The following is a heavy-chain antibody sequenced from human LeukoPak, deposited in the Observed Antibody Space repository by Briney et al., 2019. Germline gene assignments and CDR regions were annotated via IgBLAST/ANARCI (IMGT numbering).Heavy chain of an antibody. CDR2: ISGGGYDR. CDR3: ASDRVLGSGSLDN. J-gene: IGHJ4*02. V-gene: IGHV3-74*01. Sequence: GGSLRLSCAASGFSFSCFWMHWVRQSPGKGLVWVSPISGGGYDRNYADSVKGRFTISKDNAKNTLYLQINSLGAEDTAGDYSASDRVLGSGSLDNWGQGTLVTVSS. D-gene: IGHD3-10*01. CDR1: GFSFSCFW.